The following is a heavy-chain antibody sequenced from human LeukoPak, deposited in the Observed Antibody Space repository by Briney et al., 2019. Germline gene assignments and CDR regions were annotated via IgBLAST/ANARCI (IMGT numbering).Heavy chain of an antibody. CDR3: AKDRVVTRRRSYYFDY. CDR2: ISGSGGYT. J-gene: IGHJ4*02. Sequence: GGSLRLSCAASGFTFSNYTMSWVRQAPGKGLEWVSSISGSGGYTYSADSVKGRFTISRDNSKNTLYLQMNSLRGEDTAIYYCAKDRVVTRRRSYYFDYWGQGTLVTVSS. V-gene: IGHV3-23*01. D-gene: IGHD3-22*01. CDR1: GFTFSNYT.